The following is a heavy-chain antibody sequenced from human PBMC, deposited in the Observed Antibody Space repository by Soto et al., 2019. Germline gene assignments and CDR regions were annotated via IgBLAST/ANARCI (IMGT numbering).Heavy chain of an antibody. J-gene: IGHJ6*03. CDR2: INHSGST. Sequence: SETLSLTCAVYGGSFSGYYWSWIRPPPGKGLEWIGEINHSGSTNYNPSLKSRVTISVDTSKNQFSLKLSSVTAADTAVYYCARGMKGIVGAAPHYYYMDVWGKGTTVTVSS. V-gene: IGHV4-34*01. D-gene: IGHD1-26*01. CDR1: GGSFSGYY. CDR3: ARGMKGIVGAAPHYYYMDV.